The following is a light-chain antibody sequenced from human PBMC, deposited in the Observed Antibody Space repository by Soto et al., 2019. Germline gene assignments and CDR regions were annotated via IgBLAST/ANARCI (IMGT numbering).Light chain of an antibody. V-gene: IGKV3-11*01. J-gene: IGKJ3*01. Sequence: EIVLTQSPATLSLSPGERATLSCRASQSISNYLAWYQQKPGQAPRLLIYDASNRATAIPARFSGSGSGTDFTLTITGLEPDDFAVYYCQQRYNWPPFTFGPGTTVDLK. CDR2: DAS. CDR1: QSISNY. CDR3: QQRYNWPPFT.